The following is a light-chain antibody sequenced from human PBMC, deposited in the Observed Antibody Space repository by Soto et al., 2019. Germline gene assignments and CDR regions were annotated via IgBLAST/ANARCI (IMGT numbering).Light chain of an antibody. CDR2: ASS. J-gene: IGKJ3*01. CDR3: QQYDSIPFT. Sequence: DIQMTQSPSSLSASVGDRVTITCRAGQNIDNFLNWYLQKPGEAPKLLIYASSTLHSGVSSRFSGSGSGTDFTLSISSLQPEDFATYYCQQYDSIPFTFGPGTKVDIK. CDR1: QNIDNF. V-gene: IGKV1-39*01.